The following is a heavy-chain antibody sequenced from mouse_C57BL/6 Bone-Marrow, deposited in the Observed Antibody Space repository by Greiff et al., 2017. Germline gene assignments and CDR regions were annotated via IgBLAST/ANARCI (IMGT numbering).Heavy chain of an antibody. CDR2: INPYNGGT. V-gene: IGHV1-19*01. J-gene: IGHJ3*01. Sequence: VQLQQSGPVLVKPGASVKMSCKASGYTFTDYYMNWVKQSHGKSLEWIGVINPYNGGTSYNQKFKGKATLTVDKSSSTAYMELNSLTSEDSAVYCCARFIPDGYYWCAYRGQEGLVSVSA. CDR3: ARFIPDGYYWCAY. D-gene: IGHD2-3*01. CDR1: GYTFTDYY.